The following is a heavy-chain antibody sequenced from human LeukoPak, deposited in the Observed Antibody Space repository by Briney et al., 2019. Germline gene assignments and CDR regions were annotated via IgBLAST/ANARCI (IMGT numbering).Heavy chain of an antibody. CDR3: ARSYYGSGIPGY. Sequence: PSETLSLTCAVYGGSFSGYYWSWIRQPPGKGLEWIGEINHSGSTNYNPSLKSRVTISVDTSKNQLSLKLSSVTAADTAVYYCARSYYGSGIPGYWGQGTLVTVSS. J-gene: IGHJ4*02. D-gene: IGHD3-10*01. CDR1: GGSFSGYY. V-gene: IGHV4-34*01. CDR2: INHSGST.